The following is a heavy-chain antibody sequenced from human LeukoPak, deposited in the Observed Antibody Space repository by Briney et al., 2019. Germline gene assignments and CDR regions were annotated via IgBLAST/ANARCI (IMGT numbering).Heavy chain of an antibody. CDR3: ARVSSGGWAFDY. CDR1: GGSLSGSSYY. D-gene: IGHD2-15*01. V-gene: IGHV4-39*02. CDR2: IYYSGST. Sequence: PSETLSLTCTVSGGSLSGSSYYWGWIRQPPGKGLEWIGSIYYSGSTYYNPSLKSRVTISVDTSKNQFSLKLNSVTATDTAVYYCARVSSGGWAFDYWGQGTLVTVSS. J-gene: IGHJ4*02.